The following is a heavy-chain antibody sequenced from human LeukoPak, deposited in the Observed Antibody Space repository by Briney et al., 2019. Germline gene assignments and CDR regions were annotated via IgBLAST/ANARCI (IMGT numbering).Heavy chain of an antibody. CDR2: ISSDGITT. J-gene: IGHJ4*02. D-gene: IGHD1-26*01. CDR1: GFTFSSYW. Sequence: PGGSLRLSCAASGFTFSSYWMYWVRQAPGKGLVWVSRISSDGITTNYAGAVKGRFTMSRDNAKNTLFLQMNTLRAGDTAVYYCVRDLGELPTYWGQGTLVTVSS. V-gene: IGHV3-74*01. CDR3: VRDLGELPTY.